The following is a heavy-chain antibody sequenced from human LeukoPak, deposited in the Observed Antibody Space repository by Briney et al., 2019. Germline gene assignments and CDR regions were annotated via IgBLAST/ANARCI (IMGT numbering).Heavy chain of an antibody. CDR3: ARDPNGDYIGAFDF. CDR1: GFTFRTYA. Sequence: GGSLRLSCTASGFTFRTYAMIRVRQAPGKGLEWVSAIRVGGATTVYADAVRGRFTISRDNTTNALYLQMNELGADDTAVYYCARDPNGDYIGAFDFWGQGTMVTVSS. CDR2: IRVGGATT. V-gene: IGHV3-23*01. D-gene: IGHD4-17*01. J-gene: IGHJ3*01.